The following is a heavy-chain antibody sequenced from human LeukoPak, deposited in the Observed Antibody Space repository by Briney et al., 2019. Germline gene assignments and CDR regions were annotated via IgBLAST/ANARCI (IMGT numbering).Heavy chain of an antibody. D-gene: IGHD2-2*01. Sequence: GGSLRLSCAASGFTFSSYAMSWVRQAPGKGLEWVSAISGSGGSTYYADSVKGRFTISRDNSKNTLYLQMNSLRAEDTAVYYCAKDFEAIIVVVPAASLGYFDYWGQGTLVTVPS. CDR1: GFTFSSYA. CDR3: AKDFEAIIVVVPAASLGYFDY. J-gene: IGHJ4*02. CDR2: ISGSGGST. V-gene: IGHV3-23*01.